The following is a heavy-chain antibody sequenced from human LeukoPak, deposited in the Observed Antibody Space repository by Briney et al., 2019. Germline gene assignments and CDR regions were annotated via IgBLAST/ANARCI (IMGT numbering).Heavy chain of an antibody. CDR3: AKDRRRTYYDILTGYSLDY. Sequence: GGSLRLSCAASGFTFSSYGMHWVRQAPGKGLEWVAFIRYDGSNKYYADSVKGRFTISRDNSKNTLYLQMNSLRAEDTAVYYCAKDRRRTYYDILTGYSLDYWGQGTLVTVSS. CDR1: GFTFSSYG. D-gene: IGHD3-9*01. J-gene: IGHJ4*02. V-gene: IGHV3-30*02. CDR2: IRYDGSNK.